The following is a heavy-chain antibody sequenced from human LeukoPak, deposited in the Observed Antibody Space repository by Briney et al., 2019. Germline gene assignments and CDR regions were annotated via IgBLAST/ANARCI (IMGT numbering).Heavy chain of an antibody. CDR2: ISSSGSTI. CDR1: GFTFSSYE. D-gene: IGHD3-22*01. V-gene: IGHV3-48*03. CDR3: ARGPKFTMIVVVSDYYYMDV. Sequence: PGGSLRLSCAASGFTFSSYEMNWVRQAPGKGLEWVSYISSSGSTIYYADSVKGRFTISRDNAKNSLYLQMNSLRAGDTAVYYCARGPKFTMIVVVSDYYYMDVWGKGTTVTISS. J-gene: IGHJ6*03.